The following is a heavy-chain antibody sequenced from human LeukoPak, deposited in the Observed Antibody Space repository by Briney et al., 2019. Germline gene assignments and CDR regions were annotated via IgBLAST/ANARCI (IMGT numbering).Heavy chain of an antibody. Sequence: ASGKLSCKASGSTFTSYGISWGRRAPGPGGGWRGGMGAYNGNTDYAQKLHGRVTMTTDTSTSTAYMQLRSLRSDDTALYYWATHRTPVTMVRGVTTISHFDYWGQGTLVTVSS. J-gene: IGHJ4*02. CDR1: GSTFTSYG. CDR3: ATHRTPVTMVRGVTTISHFDY. CDR2: MGAYNGNT. V-gene: IGHV1-18*01. D-gene: IGHD3-10*01.